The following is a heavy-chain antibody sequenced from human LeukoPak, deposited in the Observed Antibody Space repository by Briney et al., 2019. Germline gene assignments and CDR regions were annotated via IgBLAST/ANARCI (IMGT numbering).Heavy chain of an antibody. V-gene: IGHV4-38-2*01. CDR1: GYAIGSSHY. J-gene: IGHJ2*01. D-gene: IGHD2-21*01. CDR3: ARVVSQAAPDWYMDV. Sequence: PSENLSLTCAVSGYAIGSSHYWGWIRQHPRGGLQSFGHVDFHGTSAYIASLTARVTSSTEASKTRFSLRLTSVTGAAAAIYYCARVVSQAAPDWYMDVWGGGPVVIVSS. CDR2: VDFHGTS.